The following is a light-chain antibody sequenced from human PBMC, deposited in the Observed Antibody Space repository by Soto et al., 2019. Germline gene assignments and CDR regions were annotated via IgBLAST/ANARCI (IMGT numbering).Light chain of an antibody. J-gene: IGKJ2*01. Sequence: DIQMTQSPSSLSASVGDRVTITCQASQDISNYLNWYQQKPGKAPKLLIYDASNLETGVPSRFSESGSGTDFTFTISSLQPEDIATYYCQQYDNLPPIYTFGQGPSWRSN. CDR3: QQYDNLPPIYT. V-gene: IGKV1-33*01. CDR2: DAS. CDR1: QDISNY.